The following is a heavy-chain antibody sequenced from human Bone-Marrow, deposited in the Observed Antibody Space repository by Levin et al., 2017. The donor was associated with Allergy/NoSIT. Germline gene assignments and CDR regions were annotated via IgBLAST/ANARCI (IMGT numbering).Heavy chain of an antibody. V-gene: IGHV3-21*01. CDR3: ARLRDWFDP. D-gene: IGHD4-17*01. CDR1: GFTFSSYS. Sequence: GESLKISCAASGFTFSSYSMNWVRQAPGKGLEWVSSISSSSSYIYYADSVKGRFTISRDNAKNSLYLQMNSLRAEDTAVYYCARLRDWFDPWGQGTLVTVSS. J-gene: IGHJ5*02. CDR2: ISSSSSYI.